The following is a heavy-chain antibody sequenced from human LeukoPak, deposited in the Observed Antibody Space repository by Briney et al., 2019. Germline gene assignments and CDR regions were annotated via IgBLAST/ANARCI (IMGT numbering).Heavy chain of an antibody. Sequence: GGSLRLSCAVSGGTFSSYEMNWVRQAPGKGLEWVSYISSSGSTMYLADSVKGRFTISRDNAKNSVYLQMNSLRAEDTAVYYCARESSTDGDYEDYWGQGTLVTVSS. CDR3: ARESSTDGDYEDY. V-gene: IGHV3-48*03. J-gene: IGHJ4*02. D-gene: IGHD4-17*01. CDR1: GGTFSSYE. CDR2: ISSSGSTM.